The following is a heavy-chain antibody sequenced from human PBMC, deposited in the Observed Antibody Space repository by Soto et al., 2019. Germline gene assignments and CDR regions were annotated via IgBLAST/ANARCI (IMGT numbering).Heavy chain of an antibody. CDR1: GFTFSSYA. J-gene: IGHJ4*02. D-gene: IGHD4-17*01. V-gene: IGHV3-23*01. CDR3: AKARVNTVTTGLFDY. CDR2: ISGSGGST. Sequence: EVQLLESGGGLVQPGGSLRLSCAASGFTFSSYAMSWVRQAPGKGLEWVSDISGSGGSTYYADSVKGRFTISRDNSKNTLYLQMNSLRAEDTAVYYCAKARVNTVTTGLFDYWGQGTLVTVSS.